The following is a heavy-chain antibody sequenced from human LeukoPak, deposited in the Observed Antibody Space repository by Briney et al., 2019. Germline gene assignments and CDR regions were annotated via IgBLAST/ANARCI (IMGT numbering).Heavy chain of an antibody. CDR2: IYTSGST. Sequence: SETLSLTCTVSGASISNYYWSWIRQPAGKGQEWIGRIYTSGSTNYNPSLKSRVTISVDKSKNQFSLRLTSVTVADTAVYYCARDRGIATTQPFDFWGQGTLVTVSS. CDR3: ARDRGIATTQPFDF. J-gene: IGHJ4*02. V-gene: IGHV4-4*07. D-gene: IGHD6-13*01. CDR1: GASISNYY.